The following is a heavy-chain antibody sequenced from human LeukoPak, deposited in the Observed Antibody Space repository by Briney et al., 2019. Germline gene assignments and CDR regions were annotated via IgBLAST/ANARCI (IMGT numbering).Heavy chain of an antibody. V-gene: IGHV1-69*05. CDR2: IIPIFGTA. J-gene: IGHJ4*02. CDR1: GGTFSSYA. Sequence: SVKVSCKASGGTFSSYAISWVRQAAGQGLEWMGRIIPIFGTANYAQKFQGRVTITTDESTSTAYMELSSLRSEDTAVYYCARAEYYYDSSGYYPPFDYWGQGTLVTVSS. CDR3: ARAEYYYDSSGYYPPFDY. D-gene: IGHD3-22*01.